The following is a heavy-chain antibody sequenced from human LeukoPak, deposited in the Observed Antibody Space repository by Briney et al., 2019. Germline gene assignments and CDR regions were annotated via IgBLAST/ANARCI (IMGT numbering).Heavy chain of an antibody. J-gene: IGHJ4*02. CDR2: INSGSSTI. CDR3: ARAWYYDIWSGYSAPLDY. Sequence: PGGSLRLSCAASGFTFSSYGMHWVCQAPGKGLEWVSYINSGSSTIYYADSVKGRFTISRDNARTSLHLQMNSLRAEDTAVYYCARAWYYDIWSGYSAPLDYWGQGTLVTVSS. D-gene: IGHD3-3*01. V-gene: IGHV3-48*01. CDR1: GFTFSSYG.